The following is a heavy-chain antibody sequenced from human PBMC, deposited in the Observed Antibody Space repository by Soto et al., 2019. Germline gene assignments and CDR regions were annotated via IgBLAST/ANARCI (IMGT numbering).Heavy chain of an antibody. V-gene: IGHV7-4-1*01. D-gene: IGHD6-13*01. CDR1: GYTFTSYA. J-gene: IGHJ5*02. CDR3: ARDGWVDEQAAEYWFDP. Sequence: QVQLVQSGSELKKPGASVKVSCKASGYTFTSYAMNWVRQAPGQGLEWMGWINTNTGNPTYAQGFTGRFVFSLDTSVSTAYLQICSLKAEDTAVYYCARDGWVDEQAAEYWFDPWGQGTLVTVSS. CDR2: INTNTGNP.